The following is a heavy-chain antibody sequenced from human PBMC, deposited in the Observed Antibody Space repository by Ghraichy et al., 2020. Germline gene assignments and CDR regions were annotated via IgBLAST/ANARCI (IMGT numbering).Heavy chain of an antibody. CDR1: GGSISSYY. V-gene: IGHV4-59*01. CDR3: ARDPGTTSPYCYYYGMDV. CDR2: IYYIGTT. Sequence: SETLSLTCTVSGGSISSYYWSWIRQPPGKGLEWIGYIYYIGTTNYNPSLKSRVTISVDTSKNQFSLKLSSVTAADTAVYYCARDPGTTSPYCYYYGMDVWGQGTTVTVSS. J-gene: IGHJ6*02. D-gene: IGHD1-1*01.